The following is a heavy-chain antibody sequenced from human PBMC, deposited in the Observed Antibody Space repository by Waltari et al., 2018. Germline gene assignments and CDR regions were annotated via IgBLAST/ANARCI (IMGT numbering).Heavy chain of an antibody. Sequence: EVQLVESGGGLVQPGGSLRLSCAASGFTFSSYEMNWVCQAPGKGLEWVSYISSSGSTIYYADSVKGRFTISRDNAKNSLYLQMNSLRAEDTAVYYCARAHGSSGYYFGYWGQGTLVTVSS. V-gene: IGHV3-48*03. D-gene: IGHD3-22*01. CDR3: ARAHGSSGYYFGY. J-gene: IGHJ4*02. CDR1: GFTFSSYE. CDR2: ISSSGSTI.